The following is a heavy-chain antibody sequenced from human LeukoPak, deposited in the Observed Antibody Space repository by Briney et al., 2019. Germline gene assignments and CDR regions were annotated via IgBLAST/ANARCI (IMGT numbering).Heavy chain of an antibody. Sequence: PETLSLTCTVSGGSISSSSYYWGWIRQPPGKGLEWIGSIYYSGSTYYNPSLKSRVTISVDTSKNQFSLKLSSVTAADTAVYYCATLGGTPVEYYYYYYGMDVWGQGTTVTVSS. J-gene: IGHJ6*02. CDR3: ATLGGTPVEYYYYYYGMDV. V-gene: IGHV4-39*01. CDR1: GGSISSSSYY. D-gene: IGHD3-16*01. CDR2: IYYSGST.